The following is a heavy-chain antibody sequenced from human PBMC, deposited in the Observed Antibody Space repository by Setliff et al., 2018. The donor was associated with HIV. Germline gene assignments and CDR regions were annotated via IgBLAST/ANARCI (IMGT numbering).Heavy chain of an antibody. Sequence: LSLTCTVSGDSIITYYWTWIRQPPGKGLEWIGYIHHSGSSDYTPSLRSRVTMSVDTSKNQFSLKLTSVTAADTAVYYCAREHDYSNYRRLDSWGQGILVTGLL. D-gene: IGHD4-4*01. J-gene: IGHJ4*02. V-gene: IGHV4-4*08. CDR1: GDSIITYY. CDR2: IHHSGSS. CDR3: AREHDYSNYRRLDS.